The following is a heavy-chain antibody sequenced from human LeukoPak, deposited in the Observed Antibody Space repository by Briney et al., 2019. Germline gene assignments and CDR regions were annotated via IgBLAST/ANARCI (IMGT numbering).Heavy chain of an antibody. CDR1: GFIFSRAS. CDR2: ISTTSTTI. J-gene: IGHJ4*02. CDR3: ARELLNY. V-gene: IGHV3-48*02. Sequence: GGSLRLSCAASGFIFSRASMNWLRQAPGKGLEWVAYISTTSTTIYYADSVKGRFTISRDNAKNSLYLQMHSLRDEDTAVYYCARELLNYWGQGTLVTVSS.